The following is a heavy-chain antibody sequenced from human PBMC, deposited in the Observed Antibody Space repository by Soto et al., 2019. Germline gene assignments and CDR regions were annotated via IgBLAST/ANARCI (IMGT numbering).Heavy chain of an antibody. D-gene: IGHD1-7*01. CDR1: GFTFDDYA. CDR3: ANDTITGTTG. CDR2: ISWNSGSI. V-gene: IGHV3-9*01. Sequence: GGSLRLSCAASGFTFDDYAMHWVRQAPGKGLEWVSGISWNSGSIGYADSVKGRFTISRDNAKNSLYLQMNSLRAEDTAFYYCANDTITGTTGWGQGTPVTVSS. J-gene: IGHJ4*02.